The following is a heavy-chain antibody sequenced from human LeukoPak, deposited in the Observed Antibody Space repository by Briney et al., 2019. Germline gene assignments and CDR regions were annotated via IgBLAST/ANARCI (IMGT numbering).Heavy chain of an antibody. CDR3: ARGRHDILTGPNYYFDY. CDR1: GYTFTGYY. D-gene: IGHD3-9*01. V-gene: IGHV1-2*04. CDR2: INPNSGGT. Sequence: ASVKVSCKASGYTFTGYYMHWVRQAPGQGLEWMGWINPNSGGTNYAQKFQGWVTMTRDTSISTAYMELSRLRSDDTAVYYCARGRHDILTGPNYYFDYWGQGTLVTVSS. J-gene: IGHJ4*02.